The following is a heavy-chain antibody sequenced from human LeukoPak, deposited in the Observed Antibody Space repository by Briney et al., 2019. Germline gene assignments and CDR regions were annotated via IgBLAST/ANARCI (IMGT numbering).Heavy chain of an antibody. Sequence: PSETLSLTCIVSGYSISSGYYWGWIRQSPGKGLEWIGSIYHSGSTYYNPSLKSRVTMSVDTSKNQFSLKLNSVTAADTAVYYCARDRYDIPWGQGTLVTVSS. D-gene: IGHD3-9*01. CDR2: IYHSGST. J-gene: IGHJ5*02. CDR1: GYSISSGYY. CDR3: ARDRYDIP. V-gene: IGHV4-38-2*02.